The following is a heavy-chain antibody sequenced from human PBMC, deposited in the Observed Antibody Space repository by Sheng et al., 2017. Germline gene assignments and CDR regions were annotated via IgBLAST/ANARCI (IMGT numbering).Heavy chain of an antibody. CDR1: GGSISSFY. CDR2: IYYSGTT. V-gene: IGHV4-59*01. Sequence: QVQLQESGPGLVKPSETLSLTCIVSGGSISSFYWSWIRQPPGKGLEWIGYIYYSGTTKYNPSLRSRVSMSVDTSKSQFSLKLTSVTAADTAVYYCARGGHGSPLSWFDPWGQGTLVTVSS. CDR3: ARGGHGSPLSWFDP. J-gene: IGHJ5*02. D-gene: IGHD3-10*01.